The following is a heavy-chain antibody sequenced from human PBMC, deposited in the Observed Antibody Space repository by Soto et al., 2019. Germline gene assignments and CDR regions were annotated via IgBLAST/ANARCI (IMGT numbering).Heavy chain of an antibody. CDR3: ASSGSSGWYWY. V-gene: IGHV4-59*01. J-gene: IGHJ4*02. D-gene: IGHD6-19*01. Sequence: TSETLSLTCTVSGGSISSYYWSWIRQPPGKGLEWIGYIYYSGSTNYNPSLKSRVTISVDTSKNQFSLKLSSVTAADTAVYYCASSGSSGWYWYWGQGTLVTVSS. CDR2: IYYSGST. CDR1: GGSISSYY.